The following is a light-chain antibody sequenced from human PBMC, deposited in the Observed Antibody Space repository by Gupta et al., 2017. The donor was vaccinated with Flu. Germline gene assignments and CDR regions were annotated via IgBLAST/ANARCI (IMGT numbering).Light chain of an antibody. Sequence: HSALTQPPSASGSPRQSVTISCTGTRRDVGGYNSVAWYQQHPGKAHKPIIHACHKRPYGVPACFSGSTSGNTASLTVAGLRAEDEDDYYFVADGGRQVFGGGTKLTVL. CDR3: VADGGRQV. CDR2: ACH. J-gene: IGLJ2*01. V-gene: IGLV2-8*01. CDR1: RRDVGGYNS.